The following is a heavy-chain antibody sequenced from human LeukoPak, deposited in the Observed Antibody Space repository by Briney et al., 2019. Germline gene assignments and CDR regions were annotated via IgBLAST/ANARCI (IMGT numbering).Heavy chain of an antibody. CDR3: ARDRSSSWYLDAFDI. CDR2: ISSSSSYI. Sequence: KPGGSLRLSCAASGFTFRSYGMHWVRQAPGKGLEWVSSISSSSSYIYYADSVKGRFTISRDNAKNSLYLQMNSLRAEDTAVYYCARDRSSSWYLDAFDIWGQGTMVTVSS. V-gene: IGHV3-21*01. J-gene: IGHJ3*02. D-gene: IGHD6-13*01. CDR1: GFTFRSYG.